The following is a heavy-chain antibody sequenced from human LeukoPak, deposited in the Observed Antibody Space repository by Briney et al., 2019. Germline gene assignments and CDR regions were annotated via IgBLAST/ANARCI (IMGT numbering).Heavy chain of an antibody. V-gene: IGHV3-21*01. D-gene: IGHD6-19*01. CDR1: GFTFSSYS. Sequence: GGSLRLCCAASGFTFSSYSMNWVRHAPGKGLERVSSISSSSSYIYYADSVKGRFTISRYNAKNSLYLQMNSLRAEDTAVYFCARDGGAVAGNFDYWGQGTLVTVSS. CDR2: ISSSSSYI. J-gene: IGHJ4*02. CDR3: ARDGGAVAGNFDY.